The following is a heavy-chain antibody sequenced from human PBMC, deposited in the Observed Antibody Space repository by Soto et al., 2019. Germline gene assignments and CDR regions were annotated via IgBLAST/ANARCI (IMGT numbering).Heavy chain of an antibody. V-gene: IGHV4-59*01. CDR3: ARDSGYAFDS. CDR1: GGSISSNY. D-gene: IGHD5-18*01. CDR2: IYNTGST. Sequence: SETLSLTCTVSGGSISSNYWSWIRQPPGEGPEWIGDIYNTGSTNYNPSLKSRVTMAVNTAKNQISLKLGSVTAADTARYYCARDSGYAFDSWGQGTLVTVSS. J-gene: IGHJ4*02.